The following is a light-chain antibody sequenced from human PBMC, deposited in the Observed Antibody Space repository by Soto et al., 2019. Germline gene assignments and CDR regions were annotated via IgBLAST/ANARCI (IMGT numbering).Light chain of an antibody. CDR3: QQYAGHSWA. J-gene: IGKJ1*01. V-gene: IGKV1-5*03. CDR2: QAS. Sequence: DIQMTQSPSTLSASVGDRVTNTCRASQNIDSWLAWYQHKPGQAPTLLIYQASILQTGVPSRFSGSGSGTEFSLAISSLQPDDFATYYCQQYAGHSWAFGQGTKLETK. CDR1: QNIDSW.